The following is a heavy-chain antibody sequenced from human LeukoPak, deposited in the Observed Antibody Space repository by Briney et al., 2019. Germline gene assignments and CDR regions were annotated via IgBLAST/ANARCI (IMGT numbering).Heavy chain of an antibody. CDR2: ISAYNGNT. D-gene: IGHD2-2*01. Sequence: ASVKVSCKASGYTFTSYGISWVRQAPGQGLEWMGWISAYNGNTNYAQKLQGRVTMTTDTSTSTAYMELRSLRSDDTAVYYCARGYCSRGRGCYSDYWGQGTLVTVSS. J-gene: IGHJ4*02. CDR3: ARGYCSRGRGCYSDY. CDR1: GYTFTSYG. V-gene: IGHV1-18*01.